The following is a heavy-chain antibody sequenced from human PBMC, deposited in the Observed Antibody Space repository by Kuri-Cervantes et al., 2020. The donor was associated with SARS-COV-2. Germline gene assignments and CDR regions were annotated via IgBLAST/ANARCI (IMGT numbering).Heavy chain of an antibody. CDR3: ASQGAVY. CDR1: GFTFSSYS. D-gene: IGHD1-26*01. CDR2: ISSSSSYI. V-gene: IGHV3-21*01. J-gene: IGHJ4*02. Sequence: GGSLRLSCAASGFTFSSYSMNWVRQAPGKVLEWVSSISSSSSYIYYADSVKGRFIISRDNAKNSLYLQMNSLRAEDTAVYYCASQGAVYWGQGTLVTVSS.